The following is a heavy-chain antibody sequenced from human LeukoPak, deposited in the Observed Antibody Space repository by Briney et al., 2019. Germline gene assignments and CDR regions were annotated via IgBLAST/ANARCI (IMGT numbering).Heavy chain of an antibody. CDR1: GGSISPTY. V-gene: IGHV4-59*08. CDR2: IYYSGST. Sequence: SETLTLTCTASGGSISPTYLSWLRQPPGKGLEWVGYIYYSGSTNYNPSLKSRVTISVDKSKNQFALGLGSVAAADTALYYCARQAYCSGTSCYGFDYWRQGTLVTVSS. J-gene: IGHJ4*02. CDR3: ARQAYCSGTSCYGFDY. D-gene: IGHD2-2*01.